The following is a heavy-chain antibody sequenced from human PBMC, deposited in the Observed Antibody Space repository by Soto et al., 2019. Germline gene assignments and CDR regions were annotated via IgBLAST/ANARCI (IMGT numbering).Heavy chain of an antibody. CDR1: GFIFSNYG. CDR2: ISFDGKNR. Sequence: PGGSLRLSCAASGFIFSNYGMHWVRQAPGKGLEWVALISFDGKNRNYADSVKGRFTIYRDNPKNTLYLEMNSLRPEDTAFYYCAKRGGVVGGSEHPFFEYWGQGTLVTVS. CDR3: AKRGGVVGGSEHPFFEY. V-gene: IGHV3-30*18. J-gene: IGHJ4*02. D-gene: IGHD2-15*01.